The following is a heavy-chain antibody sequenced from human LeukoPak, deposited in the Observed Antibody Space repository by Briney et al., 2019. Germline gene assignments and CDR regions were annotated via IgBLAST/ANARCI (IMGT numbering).Heavy chain of an antibody. CDR3: AKGGGYEAQYYYYYLDV. CDR1: ESTFSSSW. Sequence: GGSLRLSCVASESTFSSSWMSWVRQAPGKGLEWVANIKEDGSEKYYVDSVKGRFTISRDNAKNSMYLQMNSLRVEDTAVYYCAKGGGYEAQYYYYYLDVWGKGTTVTISS. V-gene: IGHV3-7*01. CDR2: IKEDGSEK. J-gene: IGHJ6*03. D-gene: IGHD5-12*01.